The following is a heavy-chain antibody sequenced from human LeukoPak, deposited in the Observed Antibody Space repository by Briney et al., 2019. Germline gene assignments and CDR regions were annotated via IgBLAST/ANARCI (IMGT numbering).Heavy chain of an antibody. J-gene: IGHJ3*02. CDR2: IIPIFGTA. Sequence: SVKVSCKASGGTFSSYAISWVRQAPGQGLEWMGGIIPIFGTANYAQKFQGRVTITADKSTSTAYMELSSLRSEGTAVYYCARAYDILTPDAFDIWGQGTMVTVSS. V-gene: IGHV1-69*06. CDR3: ARAYDILTPDAFDI. D-gene: IGHD3-9*01. CDR1: GGTFSSYA.